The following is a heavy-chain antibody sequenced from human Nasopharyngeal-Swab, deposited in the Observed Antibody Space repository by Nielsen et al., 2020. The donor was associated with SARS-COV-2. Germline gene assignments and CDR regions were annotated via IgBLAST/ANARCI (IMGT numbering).Heavy chain of an antibody. CDR1: GSSFTSYW. J-gene: IGHJ5*02. D-gene: IGHD2-2*01. CDR2: IYPGDSDT. Sequence: GESLKNSCQGSGSSFTSYWIGWVRQMPGKGLEWMGIIYPGDSDTRYSPSFQGQVTISADKSISTAYLQWSSLKASDTAMYYCASLPNPYQGWFDPWGQGTLVTVSS. CDR3: ASLPNPYQGWFDP. V-gene: IGHV5-51*06.